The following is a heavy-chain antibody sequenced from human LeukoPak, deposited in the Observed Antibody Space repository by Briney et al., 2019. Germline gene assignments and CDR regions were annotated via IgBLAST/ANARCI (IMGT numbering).Heavy chain of an antibody. CDR1: GYSFSSYW. CDR2: IDPSDSNT. Sequence: GESLKISCKGSGYSFSSYWISWVRQMPGKGLEWMGRIDPSDSNTKYSPTFQGHVTISADKSISTAYLQWSSLKASDTAMYYCARLTYCGGDCPVYWGQGTLVTVSS. J-gene: IGHJ4*02. CDR3: ARLTYCGGDCPVY. D-gene: IGHD2-21*02. V-gene: IGHV5-10-1*01.